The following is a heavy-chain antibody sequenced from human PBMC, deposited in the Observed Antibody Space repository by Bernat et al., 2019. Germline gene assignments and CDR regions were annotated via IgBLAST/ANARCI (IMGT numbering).Heavy chain of an antibody. Sequence: EVQLVESGGGLVQPGGSLRLSFAASGFTFSDYSMNWVRQAPGKGLEWVSYISSSSSAMYYADSVKGRFTISRDNAKNSLYLHMNSLRDEDTAVYYCARIRGASNYDGWGQGTLVTVSS. D-gene: IGHD4-11*01. V-gene: IGHV3-48*02. CDR2: ISSSSSAM. CDR1: GFTFSDYS. J-gene: IGHJ4*02. CDR3: ARIRGASNYDG.